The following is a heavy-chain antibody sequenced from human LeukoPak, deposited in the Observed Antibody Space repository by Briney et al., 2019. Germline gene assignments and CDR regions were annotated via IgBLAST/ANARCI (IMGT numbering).Heavy chain of an antibody. V-gene: IGHV1-18*01. CDR3: ARDDHYYDSSGYIDY. CDR1: GYTFTSYG. J-gene: IGHJ4*02. D-gene: IGHD3-22*01. Sequence: GASVKVSCKASGYTFTSYGISWVRQAPGQGLEWMGWISAYSGNTNYAQKLQGRVTMTTDTSTSTAYMELRSLRSDDTAVYYCARDDHYYDSSGYIDYWGQGTLVTVSS. CDR2: ISAYSGNT.